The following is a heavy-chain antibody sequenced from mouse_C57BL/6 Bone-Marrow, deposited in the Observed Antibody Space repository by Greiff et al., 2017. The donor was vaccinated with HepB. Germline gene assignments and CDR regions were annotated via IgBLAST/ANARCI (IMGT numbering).Heavy chain of an antibody. Sequence: EVKLVESGGGLVQPGGSLKLSCAASGFTFSDYYMYWVRQTPEKRLEWVAYISNGGGSTYYPDTVKGRFTISRDNAKNTLYLQMSRLKSEDTAMYYCARQHYGSSLDYWGQGTTLTVSS. CDR1: GFTFSDYY. CDR3: ARQHYGSSLDY. CDR2: ISNGGGST. J-gene: IGHJ2*01. V-gene: IGHV5-12*01. D-gene: IGHD1-1*01.